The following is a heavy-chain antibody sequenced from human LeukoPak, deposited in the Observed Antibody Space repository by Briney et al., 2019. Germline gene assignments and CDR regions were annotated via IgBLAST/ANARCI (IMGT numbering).Heavy chain of an antibody. CDR3: ARGDFNDYGDYVDAFEI. J-gene: IGHJ3*02. D-gene: IGHD4-17*01. Sequence: GGSLRLSCAASGFTFSSYWMSWVRQAPGKGLEWVANIKPDGSEKYCVDSVKGRFTISRDNAKNSLYLQMNSLRDEDTAVYYCARGDFNDYGDYVDAFEIWGQGTMVTASA. V-gene: IGHV3-7*01. CDR2: IKPDGSEK. CDR1: GFTFSSYW.